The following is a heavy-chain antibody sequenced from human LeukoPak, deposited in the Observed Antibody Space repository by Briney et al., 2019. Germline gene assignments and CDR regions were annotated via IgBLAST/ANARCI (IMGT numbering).Heavy chain of an antibody. CDR1: GASISNSSYY. CDR2: IYDSGSN. J-gene: IGHJ4*02. V-gene: IGHV4-39*01. Sequence: KSSETLSLTCIVSGASISNSSYYWGWIRQSPGKGLEWIGSIYDSGSNYYNPSLKSRVTISVDTSKNQFSLRLSSVTAADTAVYYCARHGRMATTNPSYWGQGTLVTVSS. D-gene: IGHD5-24*01. CDR3: ARHGRMATTNPSY.